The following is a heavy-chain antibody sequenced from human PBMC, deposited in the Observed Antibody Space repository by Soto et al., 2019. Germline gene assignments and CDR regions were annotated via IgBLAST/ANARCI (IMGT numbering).Heavy chain of an antibody. J-gene: IGHJ5*02. V-gene: IGHV3-33*01. CDR2: IWYDGSNK. D-gene: IGHD2-21*02. CDR3: ARDSPYCGGDCYSPWFDP. CDR1: GFTFSSYG. Sequence: QVQLVESGGGVVQPGRSLRLSCAASGFTFSSYGMHWVRQAPGKGLEWVAVIWYDGSNKYYADSVKGRFTISRDNSKHTLYLQMNSLRAEDTAVYYCARDSPYCGGDCYSPWFDPWGQGTLVTVSS.